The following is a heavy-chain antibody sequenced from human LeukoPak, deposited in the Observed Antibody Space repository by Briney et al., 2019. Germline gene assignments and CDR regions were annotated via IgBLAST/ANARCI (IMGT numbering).Heavy chain of an antibody. CDR2: IYYSGST. J-gene: IGHJ4*02. V-gene: IGHV4-39*01. Sequence: PSETLSLTCTVSGGSISSSGYYWGWIRQPPGKGLEWIASIYYSGSTYYNPSLKSRVTISVDTSKNQFSLKLSSVTAADTAVYYCARRPDPIAAAGDWGQGTLVTVSS. D-gene: IGHD6-13*01. CDR3: ARRPDPIAAAGD. CDR1: GGSISSSGYY.